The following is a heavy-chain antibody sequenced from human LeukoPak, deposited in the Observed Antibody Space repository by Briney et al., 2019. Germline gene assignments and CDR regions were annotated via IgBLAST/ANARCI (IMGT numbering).Heavy chain of an antibody. J-gene: IGHJ4*02. CDR1: GYTFTGYY. CDR2: INPNSGGT. V-gene: IGHV1-2*04. D-gene: IGHD6-19*01. Sequence: ASVKVSCKASGYTFTGYYMHWVRQAPGQGLEWMGWINPNSGGTNYAQKFQGWVTMTRDTSISTAYMELSRLRSDDTAVYYCARGRRPTYSNGWCPFDYWGQGTLVTVSS. CDR3: ARGRRPTYSNGWCPFDY.